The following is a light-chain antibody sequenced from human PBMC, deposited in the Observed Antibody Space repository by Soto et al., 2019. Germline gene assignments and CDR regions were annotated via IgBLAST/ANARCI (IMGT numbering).Light chain of an antibody. CDR1: SSNIGAGYD. V-gene: IGLV1-40*01. CDR3: QSYDSSLSGYV. J-gene: IGLJ1*01. Sequence: QAVVTQPPSVSGAPGQRVTISCTGSSSNIGAGYDVHWYQQLPGTAPKLLIYGTSNRPSGVPDRFSGSKSGTSASLAITGLQAEDEADYYCQSYDSSLSGYVFGPGTKLTVL. CDR2: GTS.